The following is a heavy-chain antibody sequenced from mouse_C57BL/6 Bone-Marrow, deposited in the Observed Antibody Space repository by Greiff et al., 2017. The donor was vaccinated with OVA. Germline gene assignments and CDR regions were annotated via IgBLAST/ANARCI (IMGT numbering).Heavy chain of an antibody. CDR1: GYTFTNYW. CDR3: AREMDGYYDYNAMDY. J-gene: IGHJ4*01. V-gene: IGHV1-63*01. Sequence: QVQLKESGAELVRPGTSVKMSCKASGYTFTNYWIGWAKQRPGHGLEWIGDIYPGGGYTNYNEKFKGKATLTADKSSSTAYMQFSSLTSEDSAIYYCAREMDGYYDYNAMDYWGQGTSVTVSS. D-gene: IGHD2-3*01. CDR2: IYPGGGYT.